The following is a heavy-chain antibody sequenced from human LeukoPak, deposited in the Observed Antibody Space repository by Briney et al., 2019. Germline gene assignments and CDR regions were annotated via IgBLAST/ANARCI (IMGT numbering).Heavy chain of an antibody. V-gene: IGHV3-30-3*01. CDR2: ISYDGSNK. CDR1: GFTFSSYA. CDR3: ARASWELLDAFDI. J-gene: IGHJ3*02. Sequence: PGGSLRLSCAASGFTFSSYAMHWVRQAPGKGLEWVAIISYDGSNKYYADSVKGRFTISRDNSKNTLYLQMNSLRAEDTAVYYCARASWELLDAFDIWGQGTMVTVSS. D-gene: IGHD1-26*01.